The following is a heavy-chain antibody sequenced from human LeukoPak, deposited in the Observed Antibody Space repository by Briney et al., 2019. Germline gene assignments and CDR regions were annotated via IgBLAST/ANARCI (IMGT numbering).Heavy chain of an antibody. CDR3: ARRLGPYSYADY. CDR1: GYTFTSYW. V-gene: IGHV5-51*01. Sequence: GESLKISCKGSGYTFTSYWIGWVRQMPGKGLEWMGIIYPGDSDSRYSPSFQGQVAISADKSISTAYLQWSSLKASDTALYYCARRLGPYSYADYWGQGTLVTVSS. CDR2: IYPGDSDS. J-gene: IGHJ4*02. D-gene: IGHD4-11*01.